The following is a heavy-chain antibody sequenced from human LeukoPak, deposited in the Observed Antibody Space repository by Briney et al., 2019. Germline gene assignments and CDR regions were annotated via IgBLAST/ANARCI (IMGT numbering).Heavy chain of an antibody. V-gene: IGHV3-23*01. CDR2: ISGTGGNS. CDR3: AKVISTSGFDS. D-gene: IGHD3-22*01. CDR1: GFTYSSYA. Sequence: GGSLRLSCAASGFTYSSYAMNWVRQAPRKGLVWVSTISGTGGNSYYADSVKGRFTISRDNSKNTLYLQMNSLRAEDTAVYYCAKVISTSGFDSWGQGTLVTVSS. J-gene: IGHJ4*02.